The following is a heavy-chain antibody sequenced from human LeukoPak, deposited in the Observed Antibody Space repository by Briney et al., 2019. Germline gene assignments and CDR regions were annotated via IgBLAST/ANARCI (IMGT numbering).Heavy chain of an antibody. CDR2: IIPIFGTA. CDR3: ARDGGNWDDAFDI. V-gene: IGHV1-69*05. J-gene: IGHJ3*02. D-gene: IGHD7-27*01. CDR1: GGTFSSYA. Sequence: SVKVSSKASGGTFSSYAISWVRQAPGQGLEGMGGIIPIFGTANYAQKFQGRVTITTDESTSTAYMELSSLRSEDTAVDYCARDGGNWDDAFDIWGQGTMVTVSS.